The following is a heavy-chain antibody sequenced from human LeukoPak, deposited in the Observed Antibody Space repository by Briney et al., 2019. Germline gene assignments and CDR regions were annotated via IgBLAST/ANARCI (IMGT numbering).Heavy chain of an antibody. V-gene: IGHV4-28*01. CDR2: IYYSGST. D-gene: IGHD3-9*01. CDR3: ARIYYDILTGYDVDY. CDR1: GYSISSSNW. J-gene: IGHJ4*02. Sequence: SETLSLTCAVSGYSISSSNWWGWIRQPPGKGLEWIGFIYYSGSTYYNPSLKSRVTMSVDKSKNQFSLKLSSVTAVDTAVYYCARIYYDILTGYDVDYWGQGTLVTVSS.